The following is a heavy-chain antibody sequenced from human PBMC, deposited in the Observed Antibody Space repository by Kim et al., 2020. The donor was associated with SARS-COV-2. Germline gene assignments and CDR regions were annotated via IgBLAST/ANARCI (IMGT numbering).Heavy chain of an antibody. Sequence: GGSLRLSCTASGFTFGDYAMSWVRQAPGKGLEWVGFIRSKAYGGTTEYAASVKGRFTISRDDSKSIAYLQMNSLKTEDTAVYYCTIDRDPQTRPVDQGDFDYWGQGTLVTVSS. J-gene: IGHJ4*02. CDR1: GFTFGDYA. V-gene: IGHV3-49*04. D-gene: IGHD2-2*01. CDR2: IRSKAYGGTT. CDR3: TIDRDPQTRPVDQGDFDY.